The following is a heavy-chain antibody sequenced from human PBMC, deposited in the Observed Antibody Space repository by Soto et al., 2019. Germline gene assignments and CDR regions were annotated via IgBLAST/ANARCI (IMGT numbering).Heavy chain of an antibody. V-gene: IGHV3-64*02. CDR3: ARSGPNGGWYCGY. Sequence: PGGSLRLSCAASGFTFSSYAMHWVRQAPGKGLEYVSAISSNGGSTYYADSVKGRFTISRDNSKNTLYLQMGSLRAEDMAVYYCARSGPNGGWYCGYWGQGTLVTVSS. J-gene: IGHJ4*02. CDR2: ISSNGGST. CDR1: GFTFSSYA. D-gene: IGHD6-19*01.